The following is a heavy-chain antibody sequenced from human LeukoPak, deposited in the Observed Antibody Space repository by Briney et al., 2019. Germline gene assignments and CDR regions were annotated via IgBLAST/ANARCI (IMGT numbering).Heavy chain of an antibody. V-gene: IGHV4-59*01. CDR1: GGSISSYY. D-gene: IGHD1-14*01. CDR3: ARALNPYYYYMDV. J-gene: IGHJ6*03. Sequence: PSETLSLTCTVSGGSISSYYWSWIRQPPGKGLEWIGYIYYSGSTNYNPSLKSRVTISVDTSKNQFSLKLSSVTAADTAVYYCARALNPYYYYMDVWGKETTVTVSS. CDR2: IYYSGST.